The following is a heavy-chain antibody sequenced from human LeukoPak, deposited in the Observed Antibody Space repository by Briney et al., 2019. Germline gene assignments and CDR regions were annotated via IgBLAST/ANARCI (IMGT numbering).Heavy chain of an antibody. CDR1: GGTFSGYA. D-gene: IGHD6-19*01. CDR2: MNPNSGNT. V-gene: IGHV1-8*03. J-gene: IGHJ5*02. Sequence: ASVKVSCKASGGTFSGYAISWVRQAPGQGLEWMGWMNPNSGNTGYAQKFQGRVTITRNTSISTAYMELSSLRSEDTAVYYCARAWLGGKYNWFDPWGQGTLVTVSS. CDR3: ARAWLGGKYNWFDP.